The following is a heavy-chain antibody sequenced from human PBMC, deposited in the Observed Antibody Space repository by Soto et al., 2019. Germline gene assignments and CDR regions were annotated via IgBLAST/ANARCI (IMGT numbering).Heavy chain of an antibody. J-gene: IGHJ6*02. D-gene: IGHD3-10*01. Sequence: SETLSLTCAVYGRSFSGYYWSWIRRPPGKGLEWIGEINHSGSTNYNPSLKSRVTISVDTSKNQFSLKLSSVTAADTAVYYCARFPVRGVIITGPYHYYGIDVWGQGTTVTVSS. V-gene: IGHV4-34*01. CDR3: ARFPVRGVIITGPYHYYGIDV. CDR2: INHSGST. CDR1: GRSFSGYY.